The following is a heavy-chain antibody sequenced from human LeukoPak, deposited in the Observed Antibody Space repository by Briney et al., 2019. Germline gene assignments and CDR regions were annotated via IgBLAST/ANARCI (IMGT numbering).Heavy chain of an antibody. CDR3: ARNDLPYYYYLDV. CDR1: NGSFSTYY. CDR2: INHSGTT. Sequence: SETLSLTCAAYNGSFSTYYWTWVRQPPGKGLEWIGEINHSGTTNYNPSLKSRVTMSVDTSKSQFSLRLSSVTAADTAVYYCARNDLPYYYYLDVWGKGTTVTVSS. J-gene: IGHJ6*03. V-gene: IGHV4-34*01. D-gene: IGHD3-16*01.